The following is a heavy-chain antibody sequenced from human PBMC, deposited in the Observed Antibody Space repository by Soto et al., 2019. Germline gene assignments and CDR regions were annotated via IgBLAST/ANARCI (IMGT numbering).Heavy chain of an antibody. CDR2: IHYSGNN. CDR1: GGSISSYY. D-gene: IGHD2-2*01. J-gene: IGHJ5*02. CDR3: AGRYCTSVSCSNPQGNWFDP. V-gene: IGHV4-59*08. Sequence: QVQLQESGPGLVKPSETLSLTCTVSGGSISSYYWNWIRQPPGKGLEWIGYIHYSGNNNYNPSLMRRVTISVDTSMNQFSLKLSSVTAADTAVYYCAGRYCTSVSCSNPQGNWFDPCGRGTLVTVSS.